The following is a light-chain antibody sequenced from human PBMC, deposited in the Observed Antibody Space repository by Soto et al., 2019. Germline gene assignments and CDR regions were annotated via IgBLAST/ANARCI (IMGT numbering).Light chain of an antibody. CDR3: QSYDNSLTTPVV. CDR1: SSNIGIYD. CDR2: DNN. Sequence: QLVLTQPPSVSGAPGQRVTISCTGSSSNIGIYDVHWYQQLPGTAPKLLIYDNNNRPSGVPDRFSGSKSGTSASLAITGLQAEDEAEYYCQSYDNSLTTPVVFGGGTKLTVL. V-gene: IGLV1-40*01. J-gene: IGLJ2*01.